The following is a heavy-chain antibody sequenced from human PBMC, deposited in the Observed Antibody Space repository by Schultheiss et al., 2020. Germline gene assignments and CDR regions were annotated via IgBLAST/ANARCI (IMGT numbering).Heavy chain of an antibody. CDR1: GYTFTGYY. D-gene: IGHD2-15*01. CDR3: ARGANRNRYCSGGSCNSSDY. J-gene: IGHJ4*02. CDR2: INPNSGGT. Sequence: ASVKVSCKASGYTFTGYYMHWVRQAPGQGLEWMGWINPNSGGTNYAQKFQGRVTMTTDTSTSTAYMELSRLRSDDTAVYYCARGANRNRYCSGGSCNSSDYWGQGTLVTVSS. V-gene: IGHV1-2*02.